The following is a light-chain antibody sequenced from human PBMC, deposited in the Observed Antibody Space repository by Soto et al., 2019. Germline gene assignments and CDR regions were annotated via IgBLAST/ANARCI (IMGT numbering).Light chain of an antibody. V-gene: IGKV3-15*01. J-gene: IGKJ2*01. CDR3: QSYNDWPLA. CDR1: ETLISC. CDR2: GAS. Sequence: EIVLTQSPATLSVSPGERVTLTCRASETLISCLAWYQQKPGQAPRLLIYGASTRATGVPARFSGSGSATDFTLTISSLQSEDFAVYSCQSYNDWPLAFGQGTKLEI.